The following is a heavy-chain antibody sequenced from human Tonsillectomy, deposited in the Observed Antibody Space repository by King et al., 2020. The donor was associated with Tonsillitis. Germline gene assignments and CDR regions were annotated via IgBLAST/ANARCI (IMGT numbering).Heavy chain of an antibody. V-gene: IGHV2-70*15. CDR3: ARISTQISGTVFDY. J-gene: IGHJ4*02. D-gene: IGHD4-17*01. Sequence: VTLKESGPALVKPTQTLTLTCTFSGFSLSTSGMCVNWIRQPPGKALEWLARIDWDDYKYYLTSLKTRLTISKDTSKNQVVLTMTNMDPVDTATYYCARISTQISGTVFDYWGQGTLVTVSS. CDR1: GFSLSTSGMC. CDR2: IDWDDYK.